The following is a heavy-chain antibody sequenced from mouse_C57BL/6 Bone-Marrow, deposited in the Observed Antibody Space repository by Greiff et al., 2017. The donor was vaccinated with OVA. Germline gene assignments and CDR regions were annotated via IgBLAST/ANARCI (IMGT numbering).Heavy chain of an antibody. J-gene: IGHJ1*03. Sequence: QVQLQQSGAELVRPGTSVKMSCKASGYTFTNYWIGWAKQRPGHGLEWIGDIYPGGGYPTYNEKFKGKAKLTADKSSSAAYMQVSSLTSDDSAIDDCASLDGYWYFDVWGTGTTVTVSS. V-gene: IGHV1-63*01. D-gene: IGHD2-3*01. CDR3: ASLDGYWYFDV. CDR1: GYTFTNYW. CDR2: IYPGGGYP.